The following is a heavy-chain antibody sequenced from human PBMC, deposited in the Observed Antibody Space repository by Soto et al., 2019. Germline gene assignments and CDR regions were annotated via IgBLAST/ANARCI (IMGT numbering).Heavy chain of an antibody. J-gene: IGHJ4*02. Sequence: VASVKVSCKASGGTFSSYAISWVRQAPGQGLEWMGGIIPIFGTANYAQKFQGRVTITADESTSTAYMELSSLRSEDTAVYYCARVRGWELPSAVDYWGQGTLVTVSS. D-gene: IGHD1-26*01. CDR2: IIPIFGTA. CDR3: ARVRGWELPSAVDY. V-gene: IGHV1-69*13. CDR1: GGTFSSYA.